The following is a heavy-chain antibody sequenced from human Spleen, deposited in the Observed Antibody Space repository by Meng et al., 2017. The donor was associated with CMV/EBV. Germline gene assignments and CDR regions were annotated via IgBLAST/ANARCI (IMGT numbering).Heavy chain of an antibody. Sequence: QVHLVQSGAEGTKPGPSVKVPCNASGGTFSSYAISLVRQAPGQGLEWMGGIIPIFGTANYAQKFQGRVTITADESTSTAYMELSSLRSEDTAVYYCASLPVDTAMVPFDLWGRGTLVTVSS. CDR1: GGTFSSYA. CDR3: ASLPVDTAMVPFDL. CDR2: IIPIFGTA. D-gene: IGHD5-18*01. V-gene: IGHV1-69*12. J-gene: IGHJ2*01.